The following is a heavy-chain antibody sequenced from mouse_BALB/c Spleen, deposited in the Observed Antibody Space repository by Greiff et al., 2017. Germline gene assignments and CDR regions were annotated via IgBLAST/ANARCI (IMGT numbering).Heavy chain of an antibody. CDR1: GFTFSSFG. Sequence: EVKLVESGGGLVQPGGSRKLSCAASGFTFSSFGMHWVRQAPEKGLEWVAYISSGSSTIYYADTVKGRFTISRDNPKNTLFLQMTSLRSEDTAMYYCARKRDYAMEYWGQGNSGTVSS. J-gene: IGHJ4*01. CDR2: ISSGSSTI. V-gene: IGHV5-17*02. CDR3: ARKRDYAMEY.